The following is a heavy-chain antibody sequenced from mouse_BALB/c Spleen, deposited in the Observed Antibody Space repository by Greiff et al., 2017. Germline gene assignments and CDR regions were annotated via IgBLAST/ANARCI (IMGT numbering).Heavy chain of an antibody. CDR1: GYTFTSYW. CDR3: ARRESPYYAMDY. CDR2: INPSNGRT. Sequence: QVQLQQPGAELVKPGASVKLSCKASGYTFTSYWMHWVKQRPGQGLEWIGEINPSNGRTNYNEKFKSKATLTVDKSSSTAYMQLSSLTSEDSAVYYCARRESPYYAMDYWGQGTSVTVSS. V-gene: IGHV1S81*02. J-gene: IGHJ4*01.